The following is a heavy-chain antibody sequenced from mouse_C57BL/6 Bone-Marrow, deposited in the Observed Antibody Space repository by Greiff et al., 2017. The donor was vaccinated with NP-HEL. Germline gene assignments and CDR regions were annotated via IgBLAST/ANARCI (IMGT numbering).Heavy chain of an antibody. CDR1: GYTFTSYG. CDR2: IYPRSGNT. CDR3: ARQEYYYGSSYCFAY. V-gene: IGHV1-81*01. D-gene: IGHD1-1*01. Sequence: VKLMESGAELARPGASVKLSCKASGYTFTSYGISWVKQRTGQGLEWIGEIYPRSGNTYYNEKFKGKATLTADKSSSTAYMELRSLTSEDSAVYFCARQEYYYGSSYCFAYWGQGTLVTVSA. J-gene: IGHJ3*01.